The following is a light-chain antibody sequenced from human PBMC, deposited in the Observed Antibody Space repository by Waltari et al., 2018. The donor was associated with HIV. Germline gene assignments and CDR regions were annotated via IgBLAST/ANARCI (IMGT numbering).Light chain of an antibody. Sequence: QSALTQPASVSGSPGQSITIYCTGTSRDVRGHNLLPWYQQHPGQAPKLMIYEVSKRPSGVSNRFSGSKSGNTASLTISGLQAEDEADYYCCAYAGSTTYVIFGGGTKLTVL. J-gene: IGLJ2*01. CDR2: EVS. CDR1: SRDVRGHNL. V-gene: IGLV2-23*02. CDR3: CAYAGSTTYVI.